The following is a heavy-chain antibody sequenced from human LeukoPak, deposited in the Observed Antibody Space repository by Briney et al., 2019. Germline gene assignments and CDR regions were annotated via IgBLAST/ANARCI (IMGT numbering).Heavy chain of an antibody. CDR2: IAVGSGNT. V-gene: IGHV1-58*02. D-gene: IGHD3-22*01. CDR1: GFSFSSSS. CDR3: AAVFGSGYYYYFDY. J-gene: IGHJ4*02. Sequence: VASVKVSCKASGFSFSSSSMQWVRQARGQRLEWIGWIAVGSGNTNYAQKFQGRVTITRAMSTSTAYMELSSLRSEDTALYYCAAVFGSGYYYYFDYWGQGSLVTVSS.